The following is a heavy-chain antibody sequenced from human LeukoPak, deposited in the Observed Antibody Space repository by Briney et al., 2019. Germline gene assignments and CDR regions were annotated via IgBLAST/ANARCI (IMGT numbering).Heavy chain of an antibody. V-gene: IGHV3-33*01. CDR2: LWYDGNNK. J-gene: IGHJ4*02. CDR3: ARGSCSGGSCYLIDN. Sequence: GESLKISCAASGFSFSSYGMHWVRQAPGKGLEWVAVLWYDGNNKYYADSVKGRFTISRDTSKYTLYLQMNSLRAEDTAVYYCARGSCSGGSCYLIDNWGQGSLVTVSS. CDR1: GFSFSSYG. D-gene: IGHD2-15*01.